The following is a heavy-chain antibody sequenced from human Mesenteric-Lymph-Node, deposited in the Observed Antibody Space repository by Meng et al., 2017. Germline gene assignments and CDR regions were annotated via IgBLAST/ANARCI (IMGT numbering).Heavy chain of an antibody. J-gene: IGHJ6*02. D-gene: IGHD5-12*01. CDR3: AKMSFADYTYYSHYYGMDV. V-gene: IGHV3-53*01. CDR2: IYSGGST. CDR1: GFTVSSNY. Sequence: GESLKISCAASGFTVSSNYMSWVRQAPGKGLEWVSVIYSGGSTYYADSVKGRFTISRDNSKNTLYLQMNSLRAEDTAEYYCAKMSFADYTYYSHYYGMDVWGQGTTVTVSS.